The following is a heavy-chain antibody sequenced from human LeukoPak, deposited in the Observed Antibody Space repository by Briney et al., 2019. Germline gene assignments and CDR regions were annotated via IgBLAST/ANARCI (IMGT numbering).Heavy chain of an antibody. CDR2: IFYSGST. CDR3: ARVYYSNSYDYWYFDL. D-gene: IGHD6-13*01. V-gene: IGHV4-59*01. CDR1: GGSMSSYY. J-gene: IGHJ2*01. Sequence: PSETLSLTCSVSGGSMSSYYWSWIRQSPGKGLEWIGYIFYSGSTNYNPSLKSRVTISVDTSKNQFSLKLSSVTAADTAVYYCARVYYSNSYDYWYFDLWGRGTLVTVSS.